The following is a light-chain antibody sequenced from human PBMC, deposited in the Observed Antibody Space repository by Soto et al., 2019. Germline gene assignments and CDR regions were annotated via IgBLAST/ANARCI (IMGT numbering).Light chain of an antibody. CDR2: AAS. CDR3: QQSYSTFVT. CDR1: QSISNY. J-gene: IGKJ1*01. Sequence: DIQLTHSPSSMYASXGGRVTITXXASQSISNYLNWYQQKPGKVPKLLMYAASTLQGGVPSRFSGSGSGTEFTLTISSLQPEDFATYYCQQSYSTFVTFGQGTKVDI. V-gene: IGKV1-39*01.